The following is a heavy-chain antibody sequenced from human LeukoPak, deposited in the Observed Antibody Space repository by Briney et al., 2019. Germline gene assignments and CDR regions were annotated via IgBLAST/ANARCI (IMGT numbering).Heavy chain of an antibody. Sequence: GRSLRLSCAVSGFPFYDYAMLWVRQAPGEGLEWVSGISWNSGSIGYADSVKGRFTISRDNAKNSLYLQMNSLRAEDTTLYYCAKAVRVVILYYFDYWGQGTLVTVSS. CDR3: AKAVRVVILYYFDY. CDR2: ISWNSGSI. CDR1: GFPFYDYA. J-gene: IGHJ4*02. V-gene: IGHV3-9*01. D-gene: IGHD3-10*01.